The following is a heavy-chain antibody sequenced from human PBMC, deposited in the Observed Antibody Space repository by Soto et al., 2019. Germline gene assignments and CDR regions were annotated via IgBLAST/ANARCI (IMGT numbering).Heavy chain of an antibody. CDR3: ARLCSGGSCSIDY. CDR1: GRSFSGYY. Sequence: SETLSLTCAVYGRSFSGYYWTWIRQPPGKGLEWIGEINQSGSTNYNPSLKSRVTISVDTSKIQFSLKLSSVTAADTAVYYCARLCSGGSCSIDYWGQGTLVTVSS. CDR2: INQSGST. D-gene: IGHD2-15*01. J-gene: IGHJ4*02. V-gene: IGHV4-34*01.